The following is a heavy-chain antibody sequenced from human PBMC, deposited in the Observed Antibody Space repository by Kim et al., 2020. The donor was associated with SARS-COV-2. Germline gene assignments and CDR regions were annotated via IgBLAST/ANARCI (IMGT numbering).Heavy chain of an antibody. D-gene: IGHD6-19*01. V-gene: IGHV4-34*01. CDR3: ARQDSIAVAALDY. J-gene: IGHJ4*02. Sequence: YNPSLQSRATISGDTSKNQFSLKLSSVTAADTAVYYCARQDSIAVAALDYWGQGTLVTVSS.